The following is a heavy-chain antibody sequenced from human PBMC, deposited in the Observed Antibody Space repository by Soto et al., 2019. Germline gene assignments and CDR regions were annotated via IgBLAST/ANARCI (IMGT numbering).Heavy chain of an antibody. V-gene: IGHV5-51*01. CDR3: ARTAAAAKYYYGVDV. D-gene: IGHD6-13*01. Sequence: GESLKISCKGSGYSFTSYWIGWVRQMPGKGLEWMGIIYPGDSDTRYSPSFQGQVTISADKSISTAYLQWSSLKASDTAFYYCARTAAAAKYYYGVDVWGQGTTVTVS. J-gene: IGHJ6*02. CDR1: GYSFTSYW. CDR2: IYPGDSDT.